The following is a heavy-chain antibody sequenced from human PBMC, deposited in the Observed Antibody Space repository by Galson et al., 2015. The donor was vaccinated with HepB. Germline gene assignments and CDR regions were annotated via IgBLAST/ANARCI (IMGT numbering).Heavy chain of an antibody. Sequence: SLRLSCAGSGFSFSDYYISWIRQAPGRGLEWISHISSSGAYTSYSDSAKGRFIISRDNVKKSVSLQMNSLRLDDTARYFCVKDNYDNDGPGGADAFDIWGQGTTVIVSS. V-gene: IGHV3-11*05. D-gene: IGHD3-22*01. J-gene: IGHJ3*02. CDR3: VKDNYDNDGPGGADAFDI. CDR2: ISSSGAYT. CDR1: GFSFSDYY.